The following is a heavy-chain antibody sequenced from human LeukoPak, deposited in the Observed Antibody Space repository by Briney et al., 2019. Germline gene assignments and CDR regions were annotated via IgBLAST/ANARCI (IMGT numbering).Heavy chain of an antibody. CDR3: ARDLGNSWYGDY. CDR2: ITISGHTK. V-gene: IGHV3-48*03. CDR1: GFAFSTYE. J-gene: IGHJ4*02. Sequence: GGSLRLSCAASGFAFSTYEMSWVRQAPGKGLEWIADITISGHTKNYADSVKGRFTISRDNARSSLYLQMNSLRAEDTAVYYCARDLGNSWYGDYWGQGTLVTVSS. D-gene: IGHD6-13*01.